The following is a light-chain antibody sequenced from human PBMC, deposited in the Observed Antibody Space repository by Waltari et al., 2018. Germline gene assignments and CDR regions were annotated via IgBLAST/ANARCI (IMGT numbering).Light chain of an antibody. V-gene: IGLV2-14*01. CDR1: SSDVGGYNY. Sequence: QSALTQPASVSGSPGQSITISCTGTSSDVGGYNYVSWYQQHPGKTPKLMMCDFSKRPSGVSHRFAGSKAGNAASLTISGLQAEDEADYYCSSYTSSSTWVFGGGTKLTVL. CDR3: SSYTSSSTWV. J-gene: IGLJ3*02. CDR2: DFS.